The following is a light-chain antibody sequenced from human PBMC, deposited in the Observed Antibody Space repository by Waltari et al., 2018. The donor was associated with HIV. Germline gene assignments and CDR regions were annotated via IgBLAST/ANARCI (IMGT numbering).Light chain of an antibody. Sequence: EIVMTKSPATLSVSPGERATNSCRASQSVSSNLAWYQQKPGQAPSLLIYGASTRATGIPASFSGSGSGTEFTLTISSLQSEDFAVYYCQQYNNWPPYSFGQGTKLEIK. CDR2: GAS. CDR1: QSVSSN. CDR3: QQYNNWPPYS. V-gene: IGKV3-15*01. J-gene: IGKJ2*03.